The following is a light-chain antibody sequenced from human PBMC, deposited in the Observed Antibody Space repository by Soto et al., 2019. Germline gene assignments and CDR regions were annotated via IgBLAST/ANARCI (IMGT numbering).Light chain of an antibody. CDR1: SSNIGSNT. J-gene: IGLJ1*01. V-gene: IGLV1-44*01. Sequence: QSVLTQPPSASGTPGQRVTISCSGSSSNIGSNTLNWYQQLPGTDPKLLIYSNNQGPSGVTDRFAGSKSGTSASLAIRGLQSEDEADYYCAAWEDSLNGDVFGIGTKVTVL. CDR3: AAWEDSLNGDV. CDR2: SNN.